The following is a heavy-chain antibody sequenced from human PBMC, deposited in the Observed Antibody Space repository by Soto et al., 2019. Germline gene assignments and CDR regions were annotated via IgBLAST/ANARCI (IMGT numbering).Heavy chain of an antibody. V-gene: IGHV4-61*08. J-gene: IGHJ4*02. CDR2: VSHSGSA. CDR3: ARLLIAPLIPYYGSGIYYFDY. Sequence: SETLSLTCTVSGASVSSGFSGGYYWTWIRQPPGKRLEWVGYVSHSGSANYNPSLKSRASISLDTSKNQFSLKLSSVTAADTAVYYCARLLIAPLIPYYGSGIYYFDYWGQGTLVTVSS. CDR1: GASVSSGFSGGYY. D-gene: IGHD3-10*01.